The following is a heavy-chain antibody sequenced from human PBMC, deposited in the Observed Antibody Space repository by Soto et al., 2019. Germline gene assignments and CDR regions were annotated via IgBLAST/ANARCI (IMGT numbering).Heavy chain of an antibody. CDR2: LYNTGRT. CDR1: GASISRYY. J-gene: IGHJ6*02. V-gene: IGHV4-59*01. D-gene: IGHD2-21*02. Sequence: QVRLQEPGPGLVKPSETLSLTCTVSGASISRYYWSWIRQSPGKGLEWIGYLYNTGRTMYNTSLTSRVTISVDTSKNQFSLKMNSVTAADTSVYYCARDLWGYCVVDCYPLDVWGQGTTVTVSS. CDR3: ARDLWGYCVVDCYPLDV.